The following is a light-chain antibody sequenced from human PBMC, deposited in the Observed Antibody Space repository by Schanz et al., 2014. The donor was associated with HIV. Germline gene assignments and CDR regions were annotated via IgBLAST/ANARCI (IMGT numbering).Light chain of an antibody. Sequence: QSALTQPASVSGSPGQSITISCTGTSSDVGSYNLVSWYQQHPGRAPKLIIYEVTKWPSGVSNRFSGSRSGNTASLTISGLQAEDEADYYCCSYVPGGTYVFGTGTKLTVL. J-gene: IGLJ1*01. CDR1: SSDVGSYNL. CDR2: EVT. V-gene: IGLV2-23*02. CDR3: CSYVPGGTYV.